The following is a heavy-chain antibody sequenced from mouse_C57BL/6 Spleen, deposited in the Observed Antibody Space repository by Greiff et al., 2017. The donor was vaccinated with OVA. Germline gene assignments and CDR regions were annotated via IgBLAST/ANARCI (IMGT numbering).Heavy chain of an antibody. CDR2: IDPNSGGT. V-gene: IGHV1-72*01. CDR3: AREGEAYWYFDV. Sequence: QVHVKQPGAELVKPGASVKLSCKASGYTFTSYWMHWVKQRPGRGLEWIGRIDPNSGGTTYNEKFKSKATLTVDKPSSTAYMQLSSLTSEDSAVYYCAREGEAYWYFDVWGTGTTVTVSS. CDR1: GYTFTSYW. J-gene: IGHJ1*03.